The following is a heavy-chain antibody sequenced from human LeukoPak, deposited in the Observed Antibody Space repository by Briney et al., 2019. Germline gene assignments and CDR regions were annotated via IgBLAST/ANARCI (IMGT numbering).Heavy chain of an antibody. J-gene: IGHJ3*02. D-gene: IGHD7-27*01. Sequence: GGSLRLSCAASGFIFDNYGMNWVRQAPGKGLEWVSGINWNGGSTAYADSVKGRLTISRDNAKNSLFLQMNSLRAEDTALYYCASRTWGISTFDIWGQGTMVTVSS. CDR3: ASRTWGISTFDI. CDR2: INWNGGST. V-gene: IGHV3-20*04. CDR1: GFIFDNYG.